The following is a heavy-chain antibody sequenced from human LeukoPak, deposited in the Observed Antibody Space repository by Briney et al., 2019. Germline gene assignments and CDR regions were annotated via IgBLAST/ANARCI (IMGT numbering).Heavy chain of an antibody. CDR3: AAKRGYSYGYGY. CDR1: GYAFSSYG. V-gene: IGHV1-18*01. CDR2: INTYNDNT. J-gene: IGHJ4*02. Sequence: ASVKVSCKASGYAFSSYGISWVRQAPGQGLEWMGWINTYNDNTNYAQRLQGRVTMTTDTSTSTAYMELSSLRSEDTAVYYCAAKRGYSYGYGYWGQGTLVTVSS. D-gene: IGHD5-18*01.